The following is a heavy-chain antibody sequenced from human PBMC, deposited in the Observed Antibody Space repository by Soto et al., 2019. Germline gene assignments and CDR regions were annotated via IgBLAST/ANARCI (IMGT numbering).Heavy chain of an antibody. J-gene: IGHJ3*02. CDR1: GGSISSSNW. D-gene: IGHD3-22*01. CDR3: SRHYDSSGTNAFDI. V-gene: IGHV4-4*02. CDR2: IYHSGST. Sequence: SETLSLTCAVSGGSISSSNWWSWVRQPPGKGLEWIGEIYHSGSTNYNPSLKSRVTMSVDKPKNQFSLNLSSVTAADTAVYYCSRHYDSSGTNAFDIWAQGTMVTVSS.